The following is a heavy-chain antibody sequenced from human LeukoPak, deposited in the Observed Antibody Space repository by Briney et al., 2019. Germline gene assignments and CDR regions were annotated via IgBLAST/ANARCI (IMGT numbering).Heavy chain of an antibody. Sequence: SQTLSLTCAISGDSVSSNSAAWNWIRQSPSRGLEWLGRTYYRSKWYNDYAVSVRSRITINPDTSKNQFSLQLDSVTPEDTAVYYCCHSLSGRTGAFDIWGRGTVVTVSS. CDR1: GDSVSSNSAA. V-gene: IGHV6-1*01. CDR2: TYYRSKWYN. CDR3: CHSLSGRTGAFDI. D-gene: IGHD2-21*01. J-gene: IGHJ3*02.